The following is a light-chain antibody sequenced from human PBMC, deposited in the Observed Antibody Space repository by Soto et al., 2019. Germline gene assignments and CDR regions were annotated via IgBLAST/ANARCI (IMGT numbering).Light chain of an antibody. V-gene: IGKV4-1*01. CDR3: QQYYSTPLT. J-gene: IGKJ4*01. CDR1: QSVLYSSNNKNY. CDR2: SAS. Sequence: DIVMTQSPHALAVSLGERANINCQSSQSVLYSSNNKNYLAWYQQTPGQPPKLLIYSASTRESGVPDRFSGSGSGTDFTLTIRSLQAEEVAVDDGQQYYSTPLTFGGGTKVDIK.